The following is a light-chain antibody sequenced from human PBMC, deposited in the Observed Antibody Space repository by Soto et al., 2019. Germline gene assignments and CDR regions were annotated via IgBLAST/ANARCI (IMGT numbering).Light chain of an antibody. CDR2: GAS. J-gene: IGKJ5*01. Sequence: EIVLTHSPGTLSLSPCERATLSSSASQSVSSSYLAWYQQKPGQAPRLLIYGASTRATGIPDRFSGSGSGTEFTLTISSLQSEDFADYYCQQYQNWPLITFGQGTRLEIK. V-gene: IGKV3-15*01. CDR3: QQYQNWPLIT. CDR1: QSVSSSY.